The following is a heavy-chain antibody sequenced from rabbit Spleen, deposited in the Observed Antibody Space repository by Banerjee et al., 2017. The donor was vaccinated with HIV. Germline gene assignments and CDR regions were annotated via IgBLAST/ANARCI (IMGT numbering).Heavy chain of an antibody. CDR1: GFSFTNRDW. J-gene: IGHJ4*01. CDR3: ARDGTGGSYFAL. V-gene: IGHV1S45*01. Sequence: QQQLVESGGGLVKPGASLTLTCKASGFSFTNRDWMCWVRQAPGKGLEWIACIWGGANGATYYASWAKGRFTISKTSSTTVTLQMTSLTAADTATYFCARDGTGGSYFALWGPGTLVTVS. CDR2: IWGGANGAT. D-gene: IGHD8-1*01.